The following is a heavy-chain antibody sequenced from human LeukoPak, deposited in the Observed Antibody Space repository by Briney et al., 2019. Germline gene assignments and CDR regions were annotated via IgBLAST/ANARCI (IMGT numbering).Heavy chain of an antibody. Sequence: ASVKVSCKASGYTFTGYCMHWVRQAPGQGLEWMGWINPNSGGTNYAQKFQGRVTMTRDTSISTAYMELSRLRSDDTAVYYCARATVVLPYCYYYMDVWGKGTTVTVSS. CDR2: INPNSGGT. CDR3: ARATVVLPYCYYYMDV. D-gene: IGHD4-23*01. CDR1: GYTFTGYC. V-gene: IGHV1-2*02. J-gene: IGHJ6*03.